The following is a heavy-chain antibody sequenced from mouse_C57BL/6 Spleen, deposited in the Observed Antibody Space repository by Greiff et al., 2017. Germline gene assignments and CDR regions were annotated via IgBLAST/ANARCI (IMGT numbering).Heavy chain of an antibody. J-gene: IGHJ4*01. CDR2: IYPGDGDT. CDR3: ARYGCGAMDY. D-gene: IGHD2-2*01. V-gene: IGHV1-80*01. CDR1: GYAFSSYW. Sequence: QVHVKQSGAELVKPGASVKISCKASGYAFSSYWMNWVKQRPGKGLEWIGQIYPGDGDTNYNGKFKDKATLTADKSSSTAYMQLSSLTSEDSAVYFCARYGCGAMDYWGQGTSVTVSS.